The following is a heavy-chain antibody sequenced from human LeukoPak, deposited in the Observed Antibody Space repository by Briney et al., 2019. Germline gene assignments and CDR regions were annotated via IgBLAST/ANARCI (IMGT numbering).Heavy chain of an antibody. D-gene: IGHD6-6*01. V-gene: IGHV4-31*03. CDR3: ARAELSSSSFDY. J-gene: IGHJ4*02. CDR1: GSSVSSGDYY. CDR2: IYYSGST. Sequence: SQTLSLTCTVSGSSVSSGDYYWSWIRQHPGQGLEWIGYIYYSGSTYYNPSLKSRVTISVDTSKNQFSLKLSSVTAADTAVYYCARAELSSSSFDYWGQGTLVTVSS.